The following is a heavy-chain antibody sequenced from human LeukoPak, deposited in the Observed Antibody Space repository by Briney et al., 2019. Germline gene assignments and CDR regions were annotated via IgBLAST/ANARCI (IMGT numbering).Heavy chain of an antibody. Sequence: GASVKVSFKASGYTFTTYGISWVRQAPGQGLEWMGIINPSGGSTRYVQKFQGRVTMTRDTSTSTVYMERISLRSEDTAGYYCARDWSYCGGDCSTPSDGAFDIWGQGTMVTVSS. CDR2: INPSGGST. CDR3: ARDWSYCGGDCSTPSDGAFDI. J-gene: IGHJ3*02. CDR1: GYTFTTYG. D-gene: IGHD2-21*02. V-gene: IGHV1-46*01.